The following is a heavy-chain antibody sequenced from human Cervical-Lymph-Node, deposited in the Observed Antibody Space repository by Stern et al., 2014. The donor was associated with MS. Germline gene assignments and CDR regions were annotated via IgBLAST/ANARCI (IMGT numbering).Heavy chain of an antibody. V-gene: IGHV7-4-1*02. Sequence: QVQLVQSGSELKKPGASVKVSCKASGYSFINYAISWVRQAPGQGLEWMGWINTNTGNPTYGQGFPGRFVFSLDTSVSTAYLQISSLKAEDTAVYYCARIYCGSTNCQPNWFDPWGQGTLVTVSS. CDR1: GYSFINYA. J-gene: IGHJ5*02. CDR3: ARIYCGSTNCQPNWFDP. CDR2: INTNTGNP. D-gene: IGHD2-2*01.